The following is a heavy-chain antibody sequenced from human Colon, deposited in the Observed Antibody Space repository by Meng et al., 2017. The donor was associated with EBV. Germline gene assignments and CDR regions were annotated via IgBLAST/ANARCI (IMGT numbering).Heavy chain of an antibody. J-gene: IGHJ4*02. CDR1: GGSVSSGGYY. Sequence: HVQPQESGPGLLKPSQTLSLTCTVSGGSVSSGGYYWTWIRQHPGKGLEWFGHIYYSGSTFYNPSLKRRVIISIDTSKNQFSLNLRSVTAADTAVYYCARVSSGWDYFDYWGQGTLVTVSS. D-gene: IGHD6-19*01. V-gene: IGHV4-31*03. CDR2: IYYSGST. CDR3: ARVSSGWDYFDY.